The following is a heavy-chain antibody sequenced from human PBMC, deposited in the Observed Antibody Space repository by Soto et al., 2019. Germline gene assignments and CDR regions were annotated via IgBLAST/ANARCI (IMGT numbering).Heavy chain of an antibody. CDR2: IIPIFGTA. CDR1: GGTFSSYA. Sequence: AASVKVSCKASGGTFSSYAISWVRQAPGQGLEWMGGIIPIFGTANYAQKFQGRVTITADESTSTAYMELSSLRSEDTAVYYCARERRITIFGVVANWFDPWGQGTLVTVSS. J-gene: IGHJ5*02. CDR3: ARERRITIFGVVANWFDP. V-gene: IGHV1-69*13. D-gene: IGHD3-3*01.